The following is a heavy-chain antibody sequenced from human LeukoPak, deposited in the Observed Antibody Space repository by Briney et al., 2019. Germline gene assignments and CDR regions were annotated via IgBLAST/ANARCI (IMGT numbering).Heavy chain of an antibody. J-gene: IGHJ4*02. CDR3: ARMRLYSSSWYFDY. V-gene: IGHV4-59*01. D-gene: IGHD6-13*01. Sequence: SETLSLTCTVSGHSISRYYWSWIRQPPGKGLEWVGYIYNRGSTNYNPSLKSRVTISVDTSKNQLSLKLSSVTAADTAVFYCARMRLYSSSWYFDYWGQGTLVTVSS. CDR1: GHSISRYY. CDR2: IYNRGST.